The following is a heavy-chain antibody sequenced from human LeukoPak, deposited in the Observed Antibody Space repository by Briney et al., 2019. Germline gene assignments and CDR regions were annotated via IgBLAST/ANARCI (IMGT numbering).Heavy chain of an antibody. V-gene: IGHV3-33*01. Sequence: GGSLRLSCAASGFTFSSYGMHWVRQAPGKGLEWVAVIWYDGSNKYYADTVKGRFTISRDNSKNTLYLQMNSLRAEDTAVYYCARSNDAFDIWGQGTMVTVSS. CDR3: ARSNDAFDI. CDR1: GFTFSSYG. J-gene: IGHJ3*02. CDR2: IWYDGSNK.